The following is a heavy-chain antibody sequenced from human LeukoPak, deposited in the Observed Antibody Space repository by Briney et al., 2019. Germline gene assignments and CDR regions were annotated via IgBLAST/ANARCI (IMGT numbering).Heavy chain of an antibody. V-gene: IGHV5-51*01. D-gene: IGHD3-22*01. J-gene: IGHJ3*02. CDR2: IYPGDSDT. Sequence: KVSCKGSGYSFTSYWIGWVRQMPGKGLEWMGIIYPGDSDTRYSPSFQGQVTISADKSISTAYLQWSSLKASDTAMYYCARSSYYDSRTDAFDIWGQGTMVTVSS. CDR1: GYSFTSYW. CDR3: ARSSYYDSRTDAFDI.